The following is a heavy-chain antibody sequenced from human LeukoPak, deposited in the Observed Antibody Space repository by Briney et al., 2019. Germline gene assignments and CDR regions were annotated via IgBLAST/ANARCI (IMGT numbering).Heavy chain of an antibody. Sequence: GGSLRLSCAGSGFPFSSYPISWVRQPPGKGLEWVSAITASGDSTYSADSVKGRFTISRDNSRNTLFLEMSSLRAEDTAVYYCAKESSYGFRYFDHWGQGTLVTVSS. CDR3: AKESSYGFRYFDH. V-gene: IGHV3-23*01. CDR1: GFPFSSYP. J-gene: IGHJ4*02. CDR2: ITASGDST. D-gene: IGHD5-18*01.